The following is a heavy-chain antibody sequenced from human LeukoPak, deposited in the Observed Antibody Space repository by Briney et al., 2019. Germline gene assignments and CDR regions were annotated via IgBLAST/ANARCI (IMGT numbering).Heavy chain of an antibody. CDR3: AKTSGYFDY. CDR1: GFTVSSNY. J-gene: IGHJ4*02. CDR2: ITASGGST. V-gene: IGHV3-23*01. Sequence: GGSLRLSCAASGFTVSSNYMSWVRQAPGKGLEWVSAITASGGSTYYADSVKGRFTISRDNSKNTLYLQMNSLRAEDTAVYYCAKTSGYFDYWGQGTLVTVSS.